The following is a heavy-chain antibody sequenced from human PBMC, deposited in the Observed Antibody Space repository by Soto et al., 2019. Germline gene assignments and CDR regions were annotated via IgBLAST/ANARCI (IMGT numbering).Heavy chain of an antibody. CDR3: ARQHRDILTGLRWNGMDV. Sequence: QVQLVESGGGVVQPGRSLRLSCAASGFTFSSYAMHWVRQAPGKGLEWVAVIWFDGSNKYYADSVKGRFTISRDNSNNTLYLQMNSLRGGDTAVYYCARQHRDILTGLRWNGMDVWGQGTTVTVSS. CDR1: GFTFSSYA. J-gene: IGHJ6*02. D-gene: IGHD3-9*01. V-gene: IGHV3-33*08. CDR2: IWFDGSNK.